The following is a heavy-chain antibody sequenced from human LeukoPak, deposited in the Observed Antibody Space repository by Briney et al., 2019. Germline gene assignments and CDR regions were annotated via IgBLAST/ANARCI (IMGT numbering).Heavy chain of an antibody. D-gene: IGHD6-13*01. CDR3: ARQGGRQQLVANWFDP. Sequence: SETLSLTCTVSGGSISSSSYYWGWIRQPPGKWLEWIGSIYYSGSTYYNPSLKSRVTISVDTSKNQFSLKLSSVTAADAAVYYCARQGGRQQLVANWFDPWGQGTLVTVSS. J-gene: IGHJ5*02. CDR1: GGSISSSSYY. CDR2: IYYSGST. V-gene: IGHV4-39*01.